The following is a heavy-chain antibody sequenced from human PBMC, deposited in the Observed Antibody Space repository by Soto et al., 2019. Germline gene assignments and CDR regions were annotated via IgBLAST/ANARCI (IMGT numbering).Heavy chain of an antibody. Sequence: ASVKVSCKASGYTFTSYGISWVRQAPGQGLEWMGWISAYNGNTNYAQKLQGRVTMTTDTSTSTAYMELRSLRSDDTAVYYCARVGVAVAGTYYYYYMDVWGKGTTVTVSS. CDR2: ISAYNGNT. D-gene: IGHD6-19*01. CDR3: ARVGVAVAGTYYYYYMDV. CDR1: GYTFTSYG. J-gene: IGHJ6*03. V-gene: IGHV1-18*01.